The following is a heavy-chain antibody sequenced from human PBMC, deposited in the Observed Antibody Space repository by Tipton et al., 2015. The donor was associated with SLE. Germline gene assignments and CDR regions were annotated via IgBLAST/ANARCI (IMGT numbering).Heavy chain of an antibody. D-gene: IGHD3-10*01. J-gene: IGHJ4*02. CDR1: GFTFSSYA. CDR2: ISYDGSNK. Sequence: RSLRLSCAASGFTFSSYAMPWVRQAPGKGLEWVASISYDGSNKEYADSVKGRFTISRDNSKNTLSLQMNSLRAEDTAVYYCARKSYGSGPDYWGQGTLVTVSS. CDR3: ARKSYGSGPDY. V-gene: IGHV3-30-3*01.